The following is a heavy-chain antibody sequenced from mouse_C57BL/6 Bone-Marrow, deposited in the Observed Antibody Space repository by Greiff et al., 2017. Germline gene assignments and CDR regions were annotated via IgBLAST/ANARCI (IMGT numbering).Heavy chain of an antibody. V-gene: IGHV1-52*01. CDR1: GYTFTSYW. D-gene: IGHD1-1*01. CDR3: ARGGYYARSFPFAY. Sequence: QVQLQQSGAELVRPGSSVKLSCKASGYTFTSYWMHWVKQRPIQGLEWIGNIDPSDSETNYNQKFKDKATLNGYKSSSTAYMQLSSRTSEDSAVYYCARGGYYARSFPFAYWGQGTLVTVSA. J-gene: IGHJ3*01. CDR2: IDPSDSET.